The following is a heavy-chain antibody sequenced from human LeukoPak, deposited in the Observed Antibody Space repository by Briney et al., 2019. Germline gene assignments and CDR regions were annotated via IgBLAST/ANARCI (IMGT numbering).Heavy chain of an antibody. V-gene: IGHV4-39*07. CDR3: ARTLDFWRPFDAFDI. D-gene: IGHD3-3*01. CDR2: IYYSGST. J-gene: IGHJ3*02. Sequence: SETLSLTCTVSGGSISSSSYYWGWIRQPPGKGLEWIGSIYYSGSTYYNPSLKSRVTISVDTSKNQFSLKLSSVTAADTAVYYCARTLDFWRPFDAFDIWGQGTMVTVSS. CDR1: GGSISSSSYY.